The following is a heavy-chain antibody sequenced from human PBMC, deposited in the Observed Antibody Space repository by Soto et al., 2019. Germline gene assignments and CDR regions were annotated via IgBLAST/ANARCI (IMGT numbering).Heavy chain of an antibody. Sequence: ASVKVSCKASGYTFTSYAMHWVRQAPGQRLEWMGWINAGNGNTKYSQKIQGRVTITRDTSASTAYMELSSLRSEDTAVYYCARDRRYCSGGSCYYYYYMDVWGKGTTVTVSS. CDR2: INAGNGNT. D-gene: IGHD2-15*01. V-gene: IGHV1-3*01. CDR3: ARDRRYCSGGSCYYYYYMDV. CDR1: GYTFTSYA. J-gene: IGHJ6*03.